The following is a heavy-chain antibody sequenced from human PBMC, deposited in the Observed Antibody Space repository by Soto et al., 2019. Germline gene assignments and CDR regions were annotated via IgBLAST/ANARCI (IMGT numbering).Heavy chain of an antibody. D-gene: IGHD2-2*01. V-gene: IGHV3-23*01. CDR2: LSDSGGHT. Sequence: GGSLRLSCAGSGFTFRSYAMTWVRQAPGKGLEWVSTLSDSGGHTYYADSVKGRFTISRDNPKNALYLQMNSLRAEDTAVYYCAKDSQSVSVSAARVYGMDVWGQGTTVTVSS. CDR3: AKDSQSVSVSAARVYGMDV. CDR1: GFTFRSYA. J-gene: IGHJ6*02.